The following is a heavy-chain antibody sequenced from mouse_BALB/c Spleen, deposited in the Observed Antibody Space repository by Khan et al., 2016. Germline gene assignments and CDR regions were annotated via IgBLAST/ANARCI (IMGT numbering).Heavy chain of an antibody. J-gene: IGHJ3*01. Sequence: QIQLVQSGPELKKPGETVKISCKASGYTFTNYGMNWVKQAPGKGLKWMGWINTYNGESTYADDFKGRFAISLQTSASTAYLQINNLKNEDTSAYFCANGGDDGGFASWGQGTLVTVSA. D-gene: IGHD2-13*01. V-gene: IGHV9-3-1*01. CDR1: GYTFTNYG. CDR2: INTYNGES. CDR3: ANGGDDGGFAS.